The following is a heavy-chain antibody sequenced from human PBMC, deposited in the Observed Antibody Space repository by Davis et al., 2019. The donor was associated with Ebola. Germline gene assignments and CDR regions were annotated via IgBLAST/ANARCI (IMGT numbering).Heavy chain of an antibody. D-gene: IGHD5-12*01. CDR1: GDSISSGNYY. CDR2: IYYSGST. V-gene: IGHV4-30-4*08. Sequence: MPSETLSLTCTVSGDSISSGNYYWSCIRQPPGKGLEWIGYIYYSGSTYYNPSLKSRVTISVDTSKNQFSLKLNAVTAADTAVYYCARRGYSGYPDYWGQGTLVTVSS. J-gene: IGHJ4*02. CDR3: ARRGYSGYPDY.